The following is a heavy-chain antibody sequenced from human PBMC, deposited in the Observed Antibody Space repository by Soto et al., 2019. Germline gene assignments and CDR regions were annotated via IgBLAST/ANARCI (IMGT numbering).Heavy chain of an antibody. V-gene: IGHV4-59*01. CDR3: ARVVPGIRDGIKGFHWFDP. CDR2: IYYNGST. J-gene: IGHJ5*02. Sequence: SATLSLTCTVSGGSINRYYWSWIRQAPGKGLEWIGYIYYNGSTNYNPSLKSRVTISVDTSKTSFSLKLTSVTAVDTAVYYCARVVPGIRDGIKGFHWFDPWGQGTLVTVSS. D-gene: IGHD2-15*01. CDR1: GGSINRYY.